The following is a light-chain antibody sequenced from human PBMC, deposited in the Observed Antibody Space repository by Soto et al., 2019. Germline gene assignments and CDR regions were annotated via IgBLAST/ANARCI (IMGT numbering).Light chain of an antibody. Sequence: IVLAQSPGTLSLSPGETATLSCRASQNFGSTYLAWYQQKPGQAPRLLIYDASIRATDIPDRFSGSGSGTYFTLTISRLEPEDFAVYYCQQYGTSPPLTFGGGTKVE. CDR1: QNFGSTY. CDR2: DAS. CDR3: QQYGTSPPLT. J-gene: IGKJ4*01. V-gene: IGKV3-20*01.